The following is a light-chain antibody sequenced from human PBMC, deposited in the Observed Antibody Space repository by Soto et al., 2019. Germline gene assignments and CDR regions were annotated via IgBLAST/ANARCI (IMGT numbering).Light chain of an antibody. CDR1: SSDVGGYNY. V-gene: IGLV2-14*01. Sequence: QSALTQPASVSGSPGQSITISCTGTSSDVGGYNYVSWYQHHPGKAPKLIIYDVSNRPSGVSNPFSGAKSGNTASLTISGLQPADEADYYCSSYTTSNTRQVVFGTGTMLTVL. CDR3: SSYTTSNTRQVV. CDR2: DVS. J-gene: IGLJ1*01.